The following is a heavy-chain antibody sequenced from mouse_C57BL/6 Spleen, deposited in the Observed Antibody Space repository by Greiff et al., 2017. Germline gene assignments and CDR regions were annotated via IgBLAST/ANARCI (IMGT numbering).Heavy chain of an antibody. Sequence: EVQLQQSGAELVKPGASVKLSCTASGFNIKDYYMHWVKQRTEQGLEWIGRIDPEDGETKYAPKVQGKATFTADTSSNTAYLQIHSLNSAATVVYCCASSKYYGSSSTGGFDVWGTGTTVTVSS. CDR3: ASSKYYGSSSTGGFDV. CDR2: IDPEDGET. V-gene: IGHV14-2*01. J-gene: IGHJ1*03. D-gene: IGHD1-1*01. CDR1: GFNIKDYY.